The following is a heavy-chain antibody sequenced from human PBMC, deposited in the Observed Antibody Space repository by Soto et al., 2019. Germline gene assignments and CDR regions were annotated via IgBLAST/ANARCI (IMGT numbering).Heavy chain of an antibody. V-gene: IGHV1-69*01. CDR2: IIPIFGTA. D-gene: IGHD2-15*01. Sequence: QVQLVQSGAEVKKPGSSVKVSCKASGGTFSSYAISWVRQAPGQGLEWMGGIIPIFGTANYAQRFQGRVTITADESTSTAYMELSSLRSEDTAVYYCAWAPGDCSGGSCYSPFYYGMDVWGQGTTVTVSS. CDR1: GGTFSSYA. J-gene: IGHJ6*02. CDR3: AWAPGDCSGGSCYSPFYYGMDV.